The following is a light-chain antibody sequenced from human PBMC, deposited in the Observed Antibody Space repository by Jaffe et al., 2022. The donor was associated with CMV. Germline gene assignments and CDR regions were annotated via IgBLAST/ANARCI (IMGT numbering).Light chain of an antibody. CDR3: AAWDDSLNGFYV. Sequence: QSVLTQPPSASGTPGQRVTISCSGSSSNIGSNTVNWYQQLPGKAPKLLIYNINQRPSGVPDRFSGSKSGTSASLAISGLQSEDEADYYCAAWDDSLNGFYVFGTGTKVTVL. CDR2: NIN. V-gene: IGLV1-44*01. J-gene: IGLJ1*01. CDR1: SSNIGSNT.